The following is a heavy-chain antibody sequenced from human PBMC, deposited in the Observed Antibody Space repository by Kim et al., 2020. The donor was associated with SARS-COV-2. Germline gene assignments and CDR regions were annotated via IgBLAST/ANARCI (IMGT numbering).Heavy chain of an antibody. D-gene: IGHD5-12*01. J-gene: IGHJ4*01. CDR2: IWYDGSNT. Sequence: GGSLRLSCAASGFTFSSYGMHWVRQAPGKGLEWVAVIWYDGSNTYYADSVKGRFTISRDNSKNTLYLQMNSLRAEDTAVYYCAKALRGYIGYDPFDSCG. CDR1: GFTFSSYG. CDR3: AKALRGYIGYDPFDS. V-gene: IGHV3-33*06.